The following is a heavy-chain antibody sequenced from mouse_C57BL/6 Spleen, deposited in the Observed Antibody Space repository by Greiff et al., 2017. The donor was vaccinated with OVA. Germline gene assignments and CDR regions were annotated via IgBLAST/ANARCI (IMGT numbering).Heavy chain of an antibody. V-gene: IGHV5-16*01. CDR3: ARVTTDYDMDY. CDR2: INYDGSST. Sequence: EVKLVESEGGLVQPGSSMKLSCTASGFTFSDYYMAWVRQVPEKGLEWVANINYDGSSTYYLDSLKSRFIISRDNAKNILYLQMSSLKSEDTATYYCARVTTDYDMDYWGQGTSVTVSS. D-gene: IGHD1-1*01. J-gene: IGHJ4*01. CDR1: GFTFSDYY.